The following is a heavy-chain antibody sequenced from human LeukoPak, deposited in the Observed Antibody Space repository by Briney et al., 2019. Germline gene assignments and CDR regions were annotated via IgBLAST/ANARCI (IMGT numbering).Heavy chain of an antibody. Sequence: SQTLSLTCTVSGGSISSGSYYWSWIRQPAGKGLEWIGRIYTSGSTNYNPSLKSRVTISVDTSKNQFSLKLSSVAAADAAVYYCARQYYYDSSPDYWGQGTLVTVSS. CDR3: ARQYYYDSSPDY. CDR2: IYTSGST. D-gene: IGHD3-22*01. J-gene: IGHJ4*02. V-gene: IGHV4-61*02. CDR1: GGSISSGSYY.